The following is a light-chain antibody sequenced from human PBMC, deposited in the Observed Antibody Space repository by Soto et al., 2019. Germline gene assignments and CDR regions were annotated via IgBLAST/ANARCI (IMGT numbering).Light chain of an antibody. J-gene: IGLJ2*01. CDR2: SNN. CDR1: SSNIGSNT. CDR3: AAWDDSRKGV. Sequence: QSVLTQPPSASGTPGQRVTISCSGSSSNIGSNTVNWYQQLPGTAPKLLIYSNNQRPSGVPDRFSGSKSGTSASLAISGLQSEDEADYYCAAWDDSRKGVFGGGTKLTVL. V-gene: IGLV1-44*01.